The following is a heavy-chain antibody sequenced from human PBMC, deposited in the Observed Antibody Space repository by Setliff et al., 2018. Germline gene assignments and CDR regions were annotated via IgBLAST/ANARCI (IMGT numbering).Heavy chain of an antibody. CDR2: VYYSGYT. Sequence: LSLTCTVSGGSVSSTSHYWGWIRQAPGKGMEWIGSVYYSGYTYYKPSLQSRVTMTRDTSTNTIYMELSSLSFEDTAVYYCARAGFAASGRKGVFEYWGQGTLVTVSS. J-gene: IGHJ4*02. CDR3: ARAGFAASGRKGVFEY. D-gene: IGHD6-13*01. CDR1: GGSVSSTSHY. V-gene: IGHV4-39*07.